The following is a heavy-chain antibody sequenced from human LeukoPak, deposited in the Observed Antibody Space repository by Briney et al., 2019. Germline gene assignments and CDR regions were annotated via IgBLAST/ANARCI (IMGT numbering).Heavy chain of an antibody. Sequence: SETLSLTCAGYGGSFSGYYWSWIRQPPGKGLEWIGEINHSGSTNYNPSLKSRVTISVDTSKNQFSLKLSSVTAADTAVYYCARGFYGSGSTWGQGTLVTVSS. CDR2: INHSGST. V-gene: IGHV4-34*01. CDR1: GGSFSGYY. J-gene: IGHJ5*02. CDR3: ARGFYGSGST. D-gene: IGHD3-10*01.